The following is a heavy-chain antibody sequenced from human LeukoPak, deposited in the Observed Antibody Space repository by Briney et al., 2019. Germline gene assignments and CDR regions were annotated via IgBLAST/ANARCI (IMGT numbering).Heavy chain of an antibody. Sequence: PSETLSPTCTVSGGSISSYYWSWIRQPPGKGLEWIGYIYYSGSTNYNPSLKSRVTISVDTSKNQFSLKLSSVTAADTAVYYCARGSGSSYPDYWGQGTLVTVSS. J-gene: IGHJ4*02. D-gene: IGHD1-26*01. CDR3: ARGSGSSYPDY. V-gene: IGHV4-59*01. CDR1: GGSISSYY. CDR2: IYYSGST.